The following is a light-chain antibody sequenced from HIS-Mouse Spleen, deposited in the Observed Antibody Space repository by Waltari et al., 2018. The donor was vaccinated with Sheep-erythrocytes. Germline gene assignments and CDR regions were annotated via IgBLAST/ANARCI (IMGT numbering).Light chain of an antibody. CDR3: CSYAGSYTLV. CDR1: SSDVGGYNY. V-gene: IGLV2-11*01. CDR2: DVS. J-gene: IGLJ2*01. Sequence: QSALTQPRSVSGSPGQSVTISCTGTSSDVGGYNYVSWHQHHPGKAPKLMIYDVSNRPSGVPDRFSGSKSGNTASLTISGLQAEDEADYYCCSYAGSYTLVFGGGTKLTVL.